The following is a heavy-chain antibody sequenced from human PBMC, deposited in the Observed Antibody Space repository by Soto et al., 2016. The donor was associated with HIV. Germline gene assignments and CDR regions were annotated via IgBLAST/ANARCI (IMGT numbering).Heavy chain of an antibody. V-gene: IGHV4-61*02. CDR2: IHSSGST. Sequence: QVQLQESGPGLTKPSHTLFLTCTVSGDSITTGNYYWSWIRQPAGERLEWIGRIHSSGSTNDSPSLKSRVTLSVDRSKNQFSLRLNSVTAADTAVYFCARERVGFMSYYYMDVWGKGPRSPSP. J-gene: IGHJ6*03. CDR1: GDSITTGNYY. CDR3: ARERVGFMSYYYMDV. D-gene: IGHD3-16*01.